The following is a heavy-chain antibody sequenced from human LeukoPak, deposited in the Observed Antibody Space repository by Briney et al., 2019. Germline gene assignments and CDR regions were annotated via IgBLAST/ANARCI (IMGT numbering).Heavy chain of an antibody. Sequence: GRSLRLSCAASGFTFSSYGMHWVRQAPGKGLEWVAVISYDGSNKYYADSVKGRFTISRDNFKNTLYLQMNSLRAEDTAVYYCATHPTGALDYWGQGTLVTVSS. CDR2: ISYDGSNK. J-gene: IGHJ4*02. D-gene: IGHD1-14*01. CDR3: ATHPTGALDY. V-gene: IGHV3-30*03. CDR1: GFTFSSYG.